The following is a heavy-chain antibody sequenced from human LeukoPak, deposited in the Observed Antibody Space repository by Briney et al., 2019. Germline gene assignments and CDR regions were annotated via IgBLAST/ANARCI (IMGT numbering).Heavy chain of an antibody. J-gene: IGHJ6*03. CDR3: ARELAETAAAIRGYYYYYMDV. CDR1: GGSISSSSYY. CDR2: IYYSGST. D-gene: IGHD6-13*01. Sequence: SETLSLTCTVSGGSISSSSYYWGWIRQPPGKGLEWIGSIYYSGSTYYNPSLKSRVTISVDTSKNQFSLKLSSVTAADTAVYYCARELAETAAAIRGYYYYYMDVWGKGTTVTVSS. V-gene: IGHV4-39*01.